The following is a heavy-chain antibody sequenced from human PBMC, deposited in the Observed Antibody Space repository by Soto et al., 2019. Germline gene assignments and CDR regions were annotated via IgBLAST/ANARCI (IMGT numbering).Heavy chain of an antibody. J-gene: IGHJ6*02. V-gene: IGHV1-69*13. D-gene: IGHD6-13*01. Sequence: SVKVSCKASGGTFSSYAISWLRQAPGQGLEWMGGIIPIFGTANYAQKFQGRVTITADESTSTAYMELSSLRSEDTAVYYCARDDVGNIAAAPLDYYYYGMDVWGQGTTVTVSS. CDR3: ARDDVGNIAAAPLDYYYYGMDV. CDR1: GGTFSSYA. CDR2: IIPIFGTA.